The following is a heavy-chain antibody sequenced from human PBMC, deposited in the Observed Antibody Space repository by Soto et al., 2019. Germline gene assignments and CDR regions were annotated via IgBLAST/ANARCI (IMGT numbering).Heavy chain of an antibody. V-gene: IGHV3-33*01. Sequence: GGSLRLSCAASGFTFNNYGIHWVRQAPGKGLEWVAVIWYDGSNKYYADSVKGRFTISRDNSKNTLYLEMNSLRAEDTAVYYCAGDFLAARSSALDSWGQGTLVTVSS. J-gene: IGHJ4*02. CDR2: IWYDGSNK. CDR1: GFTFNNYG. D-gene: IGHD6-6*01. CDR3: AGDFLAARSSALDS.